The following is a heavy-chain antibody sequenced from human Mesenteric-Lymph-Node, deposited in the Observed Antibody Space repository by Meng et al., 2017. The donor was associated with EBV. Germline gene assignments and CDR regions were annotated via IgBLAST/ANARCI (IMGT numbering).Heavy chain of an antibody. CDR3: ARAGAYYDVLTGFDY. CDR1: GGSLSSGGYS. Sequence: QLHLQDSGQRLVRPSQTLSLTCAVFGGSLSSGGYSWNWIRQTPGRGLEWIGYIYHTGTTYYNPYLKSRVTMSVDRSTNQFSLWLKSVTAADTAIYYCARAGAYYDVLTGFDYWGQGTLVTVSS. CDR2: IYHTGTT. V-gene: IGHV4-30-2*01. D-gene: IGHD3-9*01. J-gene: IGHJ4*02.